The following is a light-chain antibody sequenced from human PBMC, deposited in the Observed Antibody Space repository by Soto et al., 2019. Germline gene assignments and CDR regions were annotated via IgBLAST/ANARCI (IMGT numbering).Light chain of an antibody. Sequence: DIVMTQSPLSLSVTPGEPASISCRSSQSLLHSNGYNYLDWYLQKPGQSPQLLIYLGSSRASGVPDRFSGSVSGTDFTLKISRVEAEDVGGYYCMQALHPLITFGQGTRLEIK. CDR1: QSLLHSNGYNY. CDR3: MQALHPLIT. CDR2: LGS. V-gene: IGKV2-28*01. J-gene: IGKJ5*01.